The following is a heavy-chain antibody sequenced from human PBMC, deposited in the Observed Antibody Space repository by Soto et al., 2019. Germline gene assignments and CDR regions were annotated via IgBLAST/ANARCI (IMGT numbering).Heavy chain of an antibody. D-gene: IGHD2-2*01. V-gene: IGHV3-23*01. Sequence: EVQLLESGGGLVQPGGSLRLYCAASGFTFSSYAMSWVRQAPGKGLEWDSAITASGDTTYYADSVKGRFTISRDNSKSTMYLQMNSLRAEDTAVYYCAKVRPLRDCTRTSCLGASDIRGQGTMVSVSS. CDR1: GFTFSSYA. CDR2: ITASGDTT. J-gene: IGHJ3*02. CDR3: AKVRPLRDCTRTSCLGASDI.